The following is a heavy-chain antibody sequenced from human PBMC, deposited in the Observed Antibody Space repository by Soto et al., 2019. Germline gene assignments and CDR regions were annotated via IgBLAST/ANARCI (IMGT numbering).Heavy chain of an antibody. CDR1: GGSISSYY. J-gene: IGHJ3*02. D-gene: IGHD3-9*01. CDR2: IYHSGST. Sequence: SETLSLTCTVSGGSISSYYWSWIRQPPGKGLEWIGYIYHSGSTNYNPSLKSRVTISVYKSKNQFSLKLSSVTAADTAVYYCARELTKGDAFDIWGQGTMVTVS. CDR3: ARELTKGDAFDI. V-gene: IGHV4-59*12.